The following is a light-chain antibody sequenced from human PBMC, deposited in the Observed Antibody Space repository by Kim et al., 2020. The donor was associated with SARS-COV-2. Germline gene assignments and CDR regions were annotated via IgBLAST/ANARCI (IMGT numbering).Light chain of an antibody. Sequence: ASVGDTVTISRLGSHSTSTYLAWYQHRPGGAPLLPIYAASTLRGVVPSRFSGSGSVTDFSLTPSSLQTQDFSTYYCQQINSYPFTFGPGTKVDI. CDR3: QQINSYPFT. V-gene: IGKV1-9*01. CDR1: HSTSTY. J-gene: IGKJ3*01. CDR2: AAS.